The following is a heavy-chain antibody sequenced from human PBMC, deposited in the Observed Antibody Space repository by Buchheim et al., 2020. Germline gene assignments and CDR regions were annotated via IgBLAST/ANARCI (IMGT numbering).Heavy chain of an antibody. J-gene: IGHJ6*02. CDR1: GFTFSSYS. CDR3: ARLEASNYYYYGMDV. CDR2: ISSSSSYI. V-gene: IGHV3-21*01. D-gene: IGHD6-6*01. Sequence: EVQLVESGGGLVKPGGSLRLSCAASGFTFSSYSMNWVRQAPGKGLEWVSSISSSSSYIYYADSVKGRFTISRDNAKNSLYLQMNRLRAEDTAVYYCARLEASNYYYYGMDVWGQGTT.